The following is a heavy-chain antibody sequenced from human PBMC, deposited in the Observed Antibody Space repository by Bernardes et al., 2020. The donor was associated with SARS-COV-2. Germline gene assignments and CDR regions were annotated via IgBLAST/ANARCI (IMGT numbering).Heavy chain of an antibody. V-gene: IGHV1-24*01. Sequence: ASVKVSCKVSGYTLTQLSIHWVLQAPGKGLEWMGGFDPEDGETIHAQKFQGRVTMTEDTSTDTAYMELSSLRSEDTAVYYCATDYYDSLSGLVGFWGQGTLVTVSS. D-gene: IGHD3-22*01. CDR1: GYTLTQLS. J-gene: IGHJ4*02. CDR2: FDPEDGET. CDR3: ATDYYDSLSGLVGF.